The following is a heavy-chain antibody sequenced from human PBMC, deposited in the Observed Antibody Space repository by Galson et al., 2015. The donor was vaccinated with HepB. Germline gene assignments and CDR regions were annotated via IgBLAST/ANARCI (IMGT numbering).Heavy chain of an antibody. V-gene: IGHV3-64D*08. Sequence: SLRLSCAGPGFTLSDSVMHWVRQAPGKGLEYVSAIITNGHNIQYANSVKGRFSIFRDIPKNSLYLQMSSLREEDTAIYYCVKGKGWLLPDHWGQGTLVIVSS. CDR1: GFTLSDSV. J-gene: IGHJ5*02. CDR3: VKGKGWLLPDH. D-gene: IGHD2-15*01. CDR2: IITNGHNI.